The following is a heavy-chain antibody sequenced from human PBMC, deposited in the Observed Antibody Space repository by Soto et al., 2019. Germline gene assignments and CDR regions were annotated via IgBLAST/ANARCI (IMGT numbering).Heavy chain of an antibody. V-gene: IGHV4-34*01. D-gene: IGHD3-10*01. CDR3: ARGGYMVRGVIYWFDP. CDR2: INHSGST. J-gene: IGHJ5*02. Sequence: QVQLQQWGAGLLKPSETLSLTCAVYGGSFSGYYWSWIRQPPGKGLEWVGEINHSGSTNYNPSLKSRATISVDTSKNQFSLKLSSVTAADTAVYYCARGGYMVRGVIYWFDPWGQGTLVTVSS. CDR1: GGSFSGYY.